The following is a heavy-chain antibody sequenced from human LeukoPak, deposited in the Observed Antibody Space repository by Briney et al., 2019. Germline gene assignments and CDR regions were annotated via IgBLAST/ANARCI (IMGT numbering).Heavy chain of an antibody. Sequence: SETLSLTCAVYGVSFSGYYWSWIRQPPGKGLEWIGEINHSGSTNYNPSLKSRVTISVDTSKNQFSLKLSSVTAADTAVYYCARGRGYFDYWGQGTLVTVSS. CDR1: GVSFSGYY. D-gene: IGHD3-10*01. CDR3: ARGRGYFDY. V-gene: IGHV4-34*01. J-gene: IGHJ4*02. CDR2: INHSGST.